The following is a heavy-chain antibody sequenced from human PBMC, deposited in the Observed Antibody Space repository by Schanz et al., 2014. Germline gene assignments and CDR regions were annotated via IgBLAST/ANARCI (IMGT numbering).Heavy chain of an antibody. CDR3: TAQQLGSHYHYGMDV. CDR2: ISSDGNQQ. D-gene: IGHD6-13*01. CDR1: GFTFSNYA. Sequence: QVQLVESGGGVVRPGGSLRLSCAGSGFTFSNYAIHWVRQAPGKGLEWVGVISSDGNQQYYVDSVRGRFTMSRDNSKNTVYLRMNGPRIEDTAVYYGTAQQLGSHYHYGMDVWGQGTTVTVS. J-gene: IGHJ6*02. V-gene: IGHV3-30*04.